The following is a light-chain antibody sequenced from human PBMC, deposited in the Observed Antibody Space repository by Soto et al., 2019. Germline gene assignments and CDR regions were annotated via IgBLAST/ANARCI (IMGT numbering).Light chain of an antibody. CDR1: SSDVGSYNL. Sequence: QSVLTQPASVSGSPGQSITISCTGTSSDVGSYNLVPWYQQHPGKAPKLMIYEVSKRPSGVSNRFSGSKSGNTASLTISGLQAEDEADYYCCSYAGSSTFVFGTGTKLTVL. CDR2: EVS. CDR3: CSYAGSSTFV. V-gene: IGLV2-23*02. J-gene: IGLJ1*01.